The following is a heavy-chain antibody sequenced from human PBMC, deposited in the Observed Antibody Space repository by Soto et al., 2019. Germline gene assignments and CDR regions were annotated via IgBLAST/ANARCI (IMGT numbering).Heavy chain of an antibody. Sequence: PSETLSLTCTVSGGSISSYYWSWIRQPPGKGLEWIGYIYYSGSTNYNPSLKSRVTISVDTSKNQFSLKLSSVTAADTAVYYCARVLGGDYYYYHYMDVWGKGTTVTVSS. J-gene: IGHJ6*03. CDR1: GGSISSYY. CDR2: IYYSGST. CDR3: ARVLGGDYYYYHYMDV. V-gene: IGHV4-59*01.